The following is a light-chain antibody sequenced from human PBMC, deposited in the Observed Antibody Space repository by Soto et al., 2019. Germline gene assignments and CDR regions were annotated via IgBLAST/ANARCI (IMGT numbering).Light chain of an antibody. J-gene: IGKJ2*01. CDR2: AAS. Sequence: EIVLTQSPGTLSLSPGEGTTLSCTASHLVKKNYLAWYQQKAGQAPRLLIYAASARATGIPDRFSGRGSGTDFTLTISRLEPEDFAVYYCQLYGDSPMYTFGLGTKVDIK. CDR3: QLYGDSPMYT. CDR1: HLVKKNY. V-gene: IGKV3-20*01.